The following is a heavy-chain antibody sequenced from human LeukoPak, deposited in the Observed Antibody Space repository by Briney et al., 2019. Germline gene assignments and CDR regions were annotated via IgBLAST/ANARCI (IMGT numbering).Heavy chain of an antibody. CDR2: IYYSGST. Sequence: SQTLSLTCTVSGGSISSGDYYWSWIRQPPGKGLEWIGYIYYSGSTYYNPSLKSRVTISVDTSKNRFSLKLSSVTAADTAVYYCARDGGCSSTSCYPDYWGQGTLVTVSS. CDR3: ARDGGCSSTSCYPDY. V-gene: IGHV4-30-4*01. CDR1: GGSISSGDYY. J-gene: IGHJ4*02. D-gene: IGHD2-2*01.